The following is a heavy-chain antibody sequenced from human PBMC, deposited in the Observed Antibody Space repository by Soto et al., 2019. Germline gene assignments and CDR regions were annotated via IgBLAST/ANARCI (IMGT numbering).Heavy chain of an antibody. D-gene: IGHD3-10*01. J-gene: IGHJ4*02. CDR2: ISGSGLNT. V-gene: IGHV3-23*01. Sequence: PGGSLRLSCADSGFTFSSYAMSWVRQAPGKGLEWVSAISGSGLNTYYAESVKGRFTISRDNSKNTLYLQLNSLRAEDTAIYYCAKAFPPYYGSGSSYYFTFWGQGTLVIVSS. CDR3: AKAFPPYYGSGSSYYFTF. CDR1: GFTFSSYA.